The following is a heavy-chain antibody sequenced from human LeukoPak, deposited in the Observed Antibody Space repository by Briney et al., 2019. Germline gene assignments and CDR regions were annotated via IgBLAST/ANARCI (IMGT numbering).Heavy chain of an antibody. CDR1: GXTXSDYY. CDR2: ISSSGSTI. CDR3: XXXXXXXXXXYXXXXFQH. J-gene: IGHJ1*01. V-gene: IGHV3-11*04. Sequence: GXTXSDYYMSWIRQAPXKGXEWVSYISSSGSTIYYADSVKGRFTISRDNAKNSLYLQMNSLRAEDTAVYYXXXXXXXXXXXYXXXXFQHWGXGXLVTVSS.